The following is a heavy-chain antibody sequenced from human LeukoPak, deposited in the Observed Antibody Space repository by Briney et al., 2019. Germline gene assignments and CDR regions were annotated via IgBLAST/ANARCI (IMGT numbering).Heavy chain of an antibody. CDR3: ARHYYDSSGYQYFQH. Sequence: PSETLSLTCTVSGGSISSSSYYWGWIRQPPGKGLEWIGSIYYSGSTYYNPSLKSRVTISVDTSKNQFSLKLSSVTAADTAVYYCARHYYDSSGYQYFQHWGQGTLVTVSS. D-gene: IGHD3-22*01. CDR1: GGSISSSSYY. J-gene: IGHJ1*01. CDR2: IYYSGST. V-gene: IGHV4-39*01.